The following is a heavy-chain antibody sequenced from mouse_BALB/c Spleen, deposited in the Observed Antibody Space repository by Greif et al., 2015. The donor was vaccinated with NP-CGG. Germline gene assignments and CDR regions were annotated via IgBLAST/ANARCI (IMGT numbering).Heavy chain of an antibody. J-gene: IGHJ2*01. Sequence: LQQSGSELVRPGASVKLSCKASGYTFTSYWMHWVKQRPGQGLEWIGNIYPGSGSTNYDEKFKSKATLTVDTSSSTAYMQLSSLTSEDSAVYYCTRGGYYFDYWGQGTTLTVSS. CDR3: TRGGYYFDY. CDR1: GYTFTSYW. V-gene: IGHV1S22*01. CDR2: IYPGSGST.